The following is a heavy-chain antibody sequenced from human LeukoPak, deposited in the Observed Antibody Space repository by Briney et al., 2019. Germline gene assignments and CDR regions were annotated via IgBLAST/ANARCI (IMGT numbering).Heavy chain of an antibody. Sequence: ASVKVSCKASGGTFSSCTIIWVRQAPGQGLEWMGRIIPILGIANYAQKFQGRVTITADKSTSTAYMELSSLSSEDTAVYYCAYCANGVCYRGGVYGMDVWGQGTTVTVSS. V-gene: IGHV1-69*02. J-gene: IGHJ6*02. CDR3: AYCANGVCYRGGVYGMDV. CDR1: GGTFSSCT. CDR2: IIPILGIA. D-gene: IGHD2-8*01.